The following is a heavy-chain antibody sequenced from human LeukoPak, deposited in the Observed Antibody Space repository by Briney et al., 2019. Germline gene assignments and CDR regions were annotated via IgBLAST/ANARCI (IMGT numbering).Heavy chain of an antibody. V-gene: IGHV4-59*01. J-gene: IGHJ4*02. D-gene: IGHD3-9*01. CDR3: AREYYDILTGYYRGYFDY. Sequence: SETLSLTCTVSGGSISSYYWSWIRQPPGKGLEWIGYIYYSGSTNYNPSLKSRVTISADTSKNQFSLKLSSVTAADTAVYYCAREYYDILTGYYRGYFDYWGQGTLVTVSS. CDR2: IYYSGST. CDR1: GGSISSYY.